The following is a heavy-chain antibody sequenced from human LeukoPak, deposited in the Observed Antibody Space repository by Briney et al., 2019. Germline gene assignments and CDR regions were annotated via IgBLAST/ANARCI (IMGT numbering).Heavy chain of an antibody. Sequence: SETLSLTCTVTGDSIFTTRYHWGWIRQPPGKGLEWIGSITYSGDTYENPSLESRVIISVDTSKNQFSLKLSSVTAADTAVYYCARVMGDYYDSSGYPGQKYYFDYWGQGTLVTVSS. CDR3: ARVMGDYYDSSGYPGQKYYFDY. D-gene: IGHD3-22*01. CDR1: GDSIFTTRYH. V-gene: IGHV4-39*01. CDR2: ITYSGDT. J-gene: IGHJ4*02.